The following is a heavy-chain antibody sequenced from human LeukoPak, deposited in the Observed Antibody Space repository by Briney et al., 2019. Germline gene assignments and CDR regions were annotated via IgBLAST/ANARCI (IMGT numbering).Heavy chain of an antibody. CDR2: IYYSGST. D-gene: IGHD6-13*01. V-gene: IGHV4-61*01. CDR3: ARSPPYSSSWYGY. J-gene: IGHJ4*02. CDR1: GGSISSGSYY. Sequence: SQTLSLTCTVSGGSISSGSYYWSWIRQPPGKGLEWIGYIYYSGSTNYNPSLKSRVTISVDTSKNQFSLKLSSVTAADTAVYYCARSPPYSSSWYGYWGQGTLVTVSS.